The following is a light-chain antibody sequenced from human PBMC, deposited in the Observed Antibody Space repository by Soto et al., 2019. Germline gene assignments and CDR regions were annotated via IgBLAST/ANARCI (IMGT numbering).Light chain of an antibody. V-gene: IGKV1-5*03. Sequence: DIPMTQSPSTLSASVGDRVTITCRASQSISSWLAWYQQKPGKAPKLLIYKASGLESGVPSRFSGGGSGTEFTLTISSLQPNDSATYYCQQYNIFTWTFGQGTKVEIK. J-gene: IGKJ1*01. CDR2: KAS. CDR3: QQYNIFTWT. CDR1: QSISSW.